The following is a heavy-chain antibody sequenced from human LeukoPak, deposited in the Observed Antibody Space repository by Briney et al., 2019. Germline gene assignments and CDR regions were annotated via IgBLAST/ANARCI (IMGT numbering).Heavy chain of an antibody. V-gene: IGHV3-23*01. CDR3: ARVGSGWYGKGYMDV. D-gene: IGHD6-19*01. Sequence: GGSLRLSYAASGFTFSSYGMSWVRQAPGKGLEWVSAISGSGGSTYYADSVKGRFTISRDNSKNTLYLQMNSLRAEDTAVYYCARVGSGWYGKGYMDVWGKGTTVTISS. CDR1: GFTFSSYG. J-gene: IGHJ6*03. CDR2: ISGSGGST.